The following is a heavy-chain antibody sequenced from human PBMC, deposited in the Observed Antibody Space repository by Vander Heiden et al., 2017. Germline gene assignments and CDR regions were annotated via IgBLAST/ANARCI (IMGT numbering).Heavy chain of an antibody. V-gene: IGHV1-69*01. D-gene: IGHD6-19*01. CDR3: ARAPQSADANYGMHV. CDR1: GGTFSRYA. Sequence: QVQLVQSGAEVKKPGSSVNVSCKASGGTFSRYAISGGRPAPGQGLGWMGGIIPPFGTANYAQKFEGRVTITADDSTTTAYMELSSLRYDDTAVYYCARAPQSADANYGMHVWGQGTTVNVS. CDR2: IIPPFGTA. J-gene: IGHJ6*02.